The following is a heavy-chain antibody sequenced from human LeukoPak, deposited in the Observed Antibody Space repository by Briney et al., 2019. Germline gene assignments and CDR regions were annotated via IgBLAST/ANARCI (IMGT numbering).Heavy chain of an antibody. CDR1: GFTFSSKD. Sequence: GGSLKLSCAASGFTFSSKDMYWVRQAPGKGLEWGSAITGGGEGTDYAVSVKGRFTISRDNSRNTVYLQMNRLRAEDTAIYYCASRDPCSGATCFGLAYWGQGTLVTVSS. CDR2: ITGGGEGT. V-gene: IGHV3-23*01. J-gene: IGHJ4*02. CDR3: ASRDPCSGATCFGLAY. D-gene: IGHD2-15*01.